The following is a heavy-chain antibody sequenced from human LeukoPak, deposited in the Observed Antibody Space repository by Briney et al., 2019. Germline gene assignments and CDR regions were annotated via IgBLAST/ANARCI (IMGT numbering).Heavy chain of an antibody. CDR1: GYSFTSYW. Sequence: PRESLKISCKGSGYSFTSYWIGWVRQMPGKGLKWMGIIYPGDSDARYSPSFQGQVTISADKSVSTAYLQWSSLKASDTAMYYCARHIKAQTEDYGDPHRRDSGYYYYMDVWGKGTTVTVSS. CDR3: ARHIKAQTEDYGDPHRRDSGYYYYMDV. D-gene: IGHD4-17*01. V-gene: IGHV5-51*01. CDR2: IYPGDSDA. J-gene: IGHJ6*03.